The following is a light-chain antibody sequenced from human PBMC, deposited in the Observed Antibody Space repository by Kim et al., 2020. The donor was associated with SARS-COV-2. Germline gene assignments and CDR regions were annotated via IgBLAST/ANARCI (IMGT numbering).Light chain of an antibody. CDR1: SSNIGASYD. Sequence: RVAIPCTGTSSNIGASYDVHWYQQLPGTAPKLLIYGNTIRPSGVPDRFSASKFGSSASLTITGLQAEDEAVYYCQSSDGTMSFWVFGGGTQLTVL. J-gene: IGLJ3*02. CDR3: QSSDGTMSFWV. CDR2: GNT. V-gene: IGLV1-40*01.